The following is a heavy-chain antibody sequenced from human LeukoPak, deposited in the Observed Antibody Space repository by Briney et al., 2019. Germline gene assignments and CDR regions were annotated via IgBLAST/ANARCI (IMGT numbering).Heavy chain of an antibody. Sequence: GESLKISCKGSGYSFTGYYIHWVRQAPGQGLEWMGRINPNSGGPNYGQKFQGTVTMTRDTSISTAYLELRNLRSDDTAAYYCVRGYSYGFYFDYWGQGSLVTVSS. CDR2: INPNSGGP. V-gene: IGHV1-2*06. CDR1: GYSFTGYY. D-gene: IGHD5-18*01. CDR3: VRGYSYGFYFDY. J-gene: IGHJ4*02.